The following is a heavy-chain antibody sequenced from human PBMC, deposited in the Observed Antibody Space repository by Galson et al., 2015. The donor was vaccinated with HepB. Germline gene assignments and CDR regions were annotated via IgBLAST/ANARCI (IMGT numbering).Heavy chain of an antibody. CDR3: LRLGDLSGYSSS. CDR1: GFTFSSSA. V-gene: IGHV3-73*01. D-gene: IGHD6-13*01. Sequence: SLRLSCAASGFTFSSSAIHWARQASGKGPEWVGRIRSKASDYATAYAASLKGRFTISRDDSKNTAYLHMNGLKTEDTAVYYCLRLGDLSGYSSSWGQGTLVTVSS. J-gene: IGHJ4*02. CDR2: IRSKASDYAT.